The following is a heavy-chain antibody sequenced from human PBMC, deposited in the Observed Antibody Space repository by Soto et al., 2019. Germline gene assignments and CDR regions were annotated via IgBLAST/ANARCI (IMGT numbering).Heavy chain of an antibody. CDR2: IYYSGST. D-gene: IGHD5-18*01. Sequence: SEPLSLTFNFSGCSISSRSYHWGWILHPPGKGLEWIGSIYYSGSTYYNPSLKSRVTISVDTSKNQFSLKLSSVTAADTAVYYCASVDTAMEKFDYWGQGTLVTVS. V-gene: IGHV4-39*01. CDR3: ASVDTAMEKFDY. CDR1: GCSISSRSYH. J-gene: IGHJ4*02.